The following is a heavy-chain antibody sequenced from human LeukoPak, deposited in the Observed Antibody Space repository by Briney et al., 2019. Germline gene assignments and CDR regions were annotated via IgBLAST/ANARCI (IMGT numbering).Heavy chain of an antibody. Sequence: SGGSLRLSCAASGFTVSRNYMSWVRQAPGKGLEWVSVIYTDGSTYYADSVRGRFTISRDNAKNSLYLQMNSLRAEDTAVYYCARVGSIAAAGTPDYWGQGTLVTVSS. CDR3: ARVGSIAAAGTPDY. V-gene: IGHV3-53*01. CDR2: IYTDGST. CDR1: GFTVSRNY. J-gene: IGHJ4*02. D-gene: IGHD6-13*01.